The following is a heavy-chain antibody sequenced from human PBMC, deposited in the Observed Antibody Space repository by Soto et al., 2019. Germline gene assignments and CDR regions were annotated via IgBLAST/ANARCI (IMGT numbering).Heavy chain of an antibody. CDR3: ATISRARIAVAGTPSFDY. D-gene: IGHD6-19*01. CDR1: GFTFSSYA. V-gene: IGHV3-23*01. CDR2: ISGSGGST. J-gene: IGHJ4*02. Sequence: EVQLWESAGGLVQPGGSLRLSCAASGFTFSSYAMSWVRQAPGKGLEWVSAISGSGGSTYYADSVKGRFTISRDNSKNTLYLQTNSLRAEDTAVYYCATISRARIAVAGTPSFDYWGQGTLVTVSS.